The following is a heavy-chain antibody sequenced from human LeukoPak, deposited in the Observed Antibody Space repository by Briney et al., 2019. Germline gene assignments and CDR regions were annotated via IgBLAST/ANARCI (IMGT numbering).Heavy chain of an antibody. CDR3: ARGMDWFDP. CDR1: GFTFSSYG. V-gene: IGHV3-30*02. J-gene: IGHJ5*02. CDR2: IRYDGSNK. Sequence: GGSLRLSCAASGFTFSSYGMHWVRQAPGKGLEWVAFIRYDGSNKYYADSVKGRFTISRDNAKSSLYLQMSSLRAEDTAVYYCARGMDWFDPWGRGTLVTVSS. D-gene: IGHD2-8*01.